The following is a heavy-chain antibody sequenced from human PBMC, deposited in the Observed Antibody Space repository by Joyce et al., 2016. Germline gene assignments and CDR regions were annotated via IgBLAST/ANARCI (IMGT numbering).Heavy chain of an antibody. V-gene: IGHV3-11*06. CDR2: ISSSSTYT. CDR1: GFTFNDYY. Sequence: QVQLVESGGGLVKPGGSLRLSCAASGFTFNDYYMSWIRQAPGKGLELVSHISSSSTYTNYADSVKGRFTISSDNAKNSLYLQMNSLRAEDTSVYYCAREGRGYSGFFYWGQGTLVTVSS. CDR3: AREGRGYSGFFY. D-gene: IGHD5-12*01. J-gene: IGHJ4*02.